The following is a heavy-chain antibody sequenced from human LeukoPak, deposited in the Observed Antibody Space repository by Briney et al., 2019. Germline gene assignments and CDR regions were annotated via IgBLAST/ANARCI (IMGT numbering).Heavy chain of an antibody. CDR3: AREPDYDILTGYSDY. CDR2: ISAYNGNT. J-gene: IGHJ4*02. D-gene: IGHD3-9*01. CDR1: GYTFTSYG. V-gene: IGHV1-18*01. Sequence: ASVKVSCKASGYTFTSYGISWVRQAPGQGLEWMGWISAYNGNTNYAQKLQGRVTMTTDTSTSTAYMELRSLRSDDTAVYYCAREPDYDILTGYSDYWGQGTLVTVSS.